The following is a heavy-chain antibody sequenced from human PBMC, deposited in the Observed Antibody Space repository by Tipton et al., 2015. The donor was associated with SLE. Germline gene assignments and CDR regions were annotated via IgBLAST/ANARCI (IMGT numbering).Heavy chain of an antibody. V-gene: IGHV3-7*03. CDR1: GFPFNVYW. J-gene: IGHJ4*02. Sequence: SLRLSCAVSGFPFNVYWMTWVRQAPGKGLEWVANVRHDGKNRKYADSVKGRWTISRDNAKNSVDLQMTSLRVEDTAVYFCARVLGTDEGLDYWGRGTLVTVSS. CDR2: VRHDGKNR. D-gene: IGHD1-14*01. CDR3: ARVLGTDEGLDY.